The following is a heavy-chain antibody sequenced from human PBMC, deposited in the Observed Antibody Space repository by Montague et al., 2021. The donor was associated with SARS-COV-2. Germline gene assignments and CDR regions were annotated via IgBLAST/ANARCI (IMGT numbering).Heavy chain of an antibody. Sequence: SETLSLTCTVSGGSIRSSSYYWGWIRKPPGKGLEWIGSIYYSGSTYYNPSLNSRVTISVDTSKNQFSLKLSSVTAADTAVYYCARHRITIYLCCLFDYWGQGTLVTVSS. D-gene: IGHD3-9*01. CDR2: IYYSGST. CDR1: GGSIRSSSYY. CDR3: ARHRITIYLCCLFDY. V-gene: IGHV4-39*01. J-gene: IGHJ4*02.